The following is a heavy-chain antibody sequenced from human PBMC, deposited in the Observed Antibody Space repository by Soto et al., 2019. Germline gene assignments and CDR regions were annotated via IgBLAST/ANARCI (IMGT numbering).Heavy chain of an antibody. CDR2: ISYDGSKK. V-gene: IGHV3-30-3*01. CDR1: GFTFSNYA. CDR3: ARDYCTGSSCYSFDT. J-gene: IGHJ1*01. Sequence: GGSLRLSCAASGFTFSNYAIHWVRQAPGKGLEWVAVISYDGSKKYYADSVKGRFTLSRDTAKSAMFLQMNSLTVEDTARYFCARDYCTGSSCYSFDTWGQGAPFTVSS. D-gene: IGHD2-15*01.